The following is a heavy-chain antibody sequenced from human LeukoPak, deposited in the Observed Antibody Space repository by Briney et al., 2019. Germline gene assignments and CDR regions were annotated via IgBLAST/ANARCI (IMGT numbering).Heavy chain of an antibody. CDR3: ARTRSTNKYIDY. Sequence: GGSLRLSCAASGFTFSSYGMSWVRQAPGKGLEWVANIKQDGSEKYYVDSVKGRFTISRDNAKNSLYLQMNSLRAEDTAVYYCARTRSTNKYIDYWGQGTLVTVSS. CDR1: GFTFSSYG. V-gene: IGHV3-7*01. J-gene: IGHJ4*02. D-gene: IGHD1/OR15-1a*01. CDR2: IKQDGSEK.